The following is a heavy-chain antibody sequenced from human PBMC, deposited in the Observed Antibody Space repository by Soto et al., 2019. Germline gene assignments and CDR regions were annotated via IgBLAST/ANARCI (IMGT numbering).Heavy chain of an antibody. CDR2: MNHAGST. Sequence: QVQLQQWGAGLLKPSETLSLRCAVNGGAFSGYYWSWIRQPPGKGLEWIGEMNHAGSTNYNPSLKSRVTMPVDTSKNHFSLALTSLTAADTAVYYCAGGNLVLMIFGRMEFYGVDVWGQGTTVTVSS. CDR1: GGAFSGYY. CDR3: AGGNLVLMIFGRMEFYGVDV. J-gene: IGHJ6*02. D-gene: IGHD2-8*01. V-gene: IGHV4-34*01.